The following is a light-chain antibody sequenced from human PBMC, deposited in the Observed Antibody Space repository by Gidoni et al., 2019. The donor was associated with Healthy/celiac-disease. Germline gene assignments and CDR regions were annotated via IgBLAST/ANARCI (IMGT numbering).Light chain of an antibody. Sequence: QSALTQPASASASPGQSITISCTGPSSDVGGYNYVSWYQQHPGKAPKLLIYEVSNRPSGVSNRFSGSKSGNTASLTISGLQAEDEADYYCSSYTSSSTRVFGGGTKLTVL. CDR1: SSDVGGYNY. CDR2: EVS. CDR3: SSYTSSSTRV. V-gene: IGLV2-14*01. J-gene: IGLJ3*02.